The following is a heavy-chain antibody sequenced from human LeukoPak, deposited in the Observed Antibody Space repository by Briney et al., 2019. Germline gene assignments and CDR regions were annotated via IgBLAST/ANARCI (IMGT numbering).Heavy chain of an antibody. V-gene: IGHV3-21*01. Sequence: GGSLRLSCAASGFTFSSYSMNWVRQAPGKGLEWVSSISSSSSYIYYADSVKGRFTISRDNAKNSLYLQMNSLRAEDTAVYYCALGGDYYGSAYNTWGQGTLVTVSS. D-gene: IGHD3-10*01. CDR3: ALGGDYYGSAYNT. J-gene: IGHJ5*02. CDR2: ISSSSSYI. CDR1: GFTFSSYS.